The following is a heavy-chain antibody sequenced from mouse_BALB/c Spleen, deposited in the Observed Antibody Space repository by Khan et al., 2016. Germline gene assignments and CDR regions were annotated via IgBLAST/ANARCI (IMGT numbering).Heavy chain of an antibody. J-gene: IGHJ4*01. CDR2: INTNTGEP. D-gene: IGHD2-2*01. CDR1: GYTFTNYG. CDR3: ARWFGYRDLDY. Sequence: QFQLVQSGPELKKPGETVKISCKASGYTFTNYGIHWVKQAPGKGLKWTGWINTNTGEPTYADDFKGRFVFSLETSACTAYLQIHILKHEDTATYFGARWFGYRDLDYWGQGTSVTVSS. V-gene: IGHV9-3-1*01.